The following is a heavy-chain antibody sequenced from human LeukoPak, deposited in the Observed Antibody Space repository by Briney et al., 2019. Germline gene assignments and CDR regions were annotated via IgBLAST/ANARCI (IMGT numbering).Heavy chain of an antibody. CDR2: ITPILGTS. Sequence: ASVKVSCKASGSTFSTYAVNWVRQAPGQGLEWMGGITPILGTSNYAQSFQGRLTITADESSGTAYMALSSLRSEDTAIYYCATTRDYYDNSGYTLLQDWGQGTLVTVSS. J-gene: IGHJ1*01. V-gene: IGHV1-69*13. CDR1: GSTFSTYA. CDR3: ATTRDYYDNSGYTLLQD. D-gene: IGHD3-22*01.